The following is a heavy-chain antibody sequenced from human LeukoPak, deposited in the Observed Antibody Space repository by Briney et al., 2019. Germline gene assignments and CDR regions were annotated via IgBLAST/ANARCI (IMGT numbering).Heavy chain of an antibody. D-gene: IGHD1-26*01. V-gene: IGHV3-30*04. CDR3: AREVVGATHIDY. J-gene: IGHJ4*02. Sequence: GGSLRLSCAASGFTFSSYAMHWVRQAPGKGLEWVAVISYDGSNKYYADSVKGRFTISRDDSKNTLYLQMSSLRAEDTAVYYCAREVVGATHIDYWGQGTLVTVSS. CDR1: GFTFSSYA. CDR2: ISYDGSNK.